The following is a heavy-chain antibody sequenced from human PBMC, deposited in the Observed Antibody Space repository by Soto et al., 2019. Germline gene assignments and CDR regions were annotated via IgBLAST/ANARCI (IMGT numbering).Heavy chain of an antibody. CDR1: GGSFSGYY. V-gene: IGHV4-34*01. Sequence: QVQLQQWGAGLLKPSETLSLTCAVYGGSFSGYYWSWIRQPPGKGLEWIGEINHSGSTNYNPSLKRRVTISVDTSKNQFSLKLSSVTAADTAVYYCASDTYYYDSSGYGWFDPWGQGTLVTVSS. CDR2: INHSGST. CDR3: ASDTYYYDSSGYGWFDP. D-gene: IGHD3-22*01. J-gene: IGHJ5*02.